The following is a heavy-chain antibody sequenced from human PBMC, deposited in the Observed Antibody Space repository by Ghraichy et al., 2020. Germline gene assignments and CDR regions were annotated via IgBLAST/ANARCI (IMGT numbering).Heavy chain of an antibody. V-gene: IGHV4-39*01. D-gene: IGHD4-17*01. CDR1: SGPISSSNYY. Sequence: SETLSLTCTVSSGPISSSNYYGGWIRQPPGKGLEWIGTIHYSGSTYYNPSLKSRVTISVDTSKNQFSLKLSSVTAADTAMYYCARHVPDTVTLTNNWFDPWGQGTLVTVSS. CDR2: IHYSGST. CDR3: ARHVPDTVTLTNNWFDP. J-gene: IGHJ5*02.